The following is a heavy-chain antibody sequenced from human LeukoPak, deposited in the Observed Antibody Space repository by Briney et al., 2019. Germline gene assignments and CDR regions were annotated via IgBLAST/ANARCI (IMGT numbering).Heavy chain of an antibody. CDR1: GYTFTSYA. Sequence: ASVKVSCKASGYTFTSYAMHWVRQAPGQRLEWMGWINAGNGNTKYSQKFQGRVTITRDTSASTAYMELSSLRSEDTAVCYCARDRPYYDSSGYAWAFDPWGQGTLVTVSS. CDR2: INAGNGNT. V-gene: IGHV1-3*01. J-gene: IGHJ5*02. CDR3: ARDRPYYDSSGYAWAFDP. D-gene: IGHD3-22*01.